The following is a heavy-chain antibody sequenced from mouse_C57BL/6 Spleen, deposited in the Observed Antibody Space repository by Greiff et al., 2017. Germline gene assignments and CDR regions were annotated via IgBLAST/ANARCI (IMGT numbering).Heavy chain of an antibody. J-gene: IGHJ2*01. CDR2: IYPRSGNT. CDR1: GYTFTSYG. V-gene: IGHV1-81*01. Sequence: QVQLQQSGAELARPGASVKLSCKASGYTFTSYGISWVKQRTGQGLEWIGEIYPRSGNTYYNEKFKGKATLTADKSSSSAYMELRSLTSEDSAVYFCAREVESRNYYGRRDYWGQGTTLSVSS. D-gene: IGHD1-1*01. CDR3: AREVESRNYYGRRDY.